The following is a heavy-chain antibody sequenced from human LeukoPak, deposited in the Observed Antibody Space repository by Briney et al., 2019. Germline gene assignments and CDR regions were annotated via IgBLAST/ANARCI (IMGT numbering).Heavy chain of an antibody. D-gene: IGHD3-22*01. V-gene: IGHV1-46*01. CDR3: ARAHDYYDSSGSISDC. Sequence: ASVKVSCKASGYTFTSYYMHWVRQAPGQGLEWMGIINPSGGSTSYAQKFQGRVTMTRDTSTSTVYMELSSLRSEDTAVYYCARAHDYYDSSGSISDCWGQGTLVTVSS. J-gene: IGHJ4*02. CDR2: INPSGGST. CDR1: GYTFTSYY.